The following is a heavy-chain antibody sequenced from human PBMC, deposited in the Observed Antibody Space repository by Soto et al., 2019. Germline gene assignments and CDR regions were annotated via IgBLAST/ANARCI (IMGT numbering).Heavy chain of an antibody. Sequence: PGGSLRLSCAASGFTFSSYSMNWVRQAPGKGLEWVSYISSSSSTIYYADSVKGRFTISRDNAKNSLFLQMNSLRDEDTAVYYCARVHRSGEAYYYGSGTNWFDPWGQGTLVTVSS. V-gene: IGHV3-48*02. J-gene: IGHJ5*02. CDR2: ISSSSSTI. CDR1: GFTFSSYS. CDR3: ARVHRSGEAYYYGSGTNWFDP. D-gene: IGHD3-10*01.